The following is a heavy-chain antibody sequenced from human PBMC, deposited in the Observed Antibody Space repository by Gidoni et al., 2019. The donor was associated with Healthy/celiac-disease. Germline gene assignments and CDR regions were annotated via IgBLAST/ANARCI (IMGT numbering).Heavy chain of an antibody. D-gene: IGHD6-13*01. CDR3: ARRLSHSWSPLRRTKNDAFDI. V-gene: IGHV4-4*02. J-gene: IGHJ3*02. Sequence: QVQLQESGPGLVKPSGTLSLTCAVSGGSISSSNWWSWVRQPPGKGLEWIGEIYHSGSTNYNPSLKSRVTISVDKSKNQFSLKLSSVTAADTAVYYCARRLSHSWSPLRRTKNDAFDIWGQGTMVTVSS. CDR1: GGSISSSNW. CDR2: IYHSGST.